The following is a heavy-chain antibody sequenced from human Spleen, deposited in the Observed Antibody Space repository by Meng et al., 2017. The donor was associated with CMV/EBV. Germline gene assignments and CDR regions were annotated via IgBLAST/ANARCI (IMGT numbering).Heavy chain of an antibody. Sequence: GESLKISCKGSGYSFTSYWIGWVRQMPGEGLEWMGIIYPGDSDTRYSPSFQGQVTISADKSISTAYLQWSSLKASDTAMYYCARQSSYSSSWYAQIGAFDIWGQGTMVTVSS. J-gene: IGHJ3*02. CDR2: IYPGDSDT. V-gene: IGHV5-51*01. CDR1: GYSFTSYW. CDR3: ARQSSYSSSWYAQIGAFDI. D-gene: IGHD6-13*01.